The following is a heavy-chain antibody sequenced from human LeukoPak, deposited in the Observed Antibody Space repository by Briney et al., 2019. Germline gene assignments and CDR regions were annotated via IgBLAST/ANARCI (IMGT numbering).Heavy chain of an antibody. D-gene: IGHD6-13*01. J-gene: IGHJ5*02. Sequence: ASVKVSCKASGYTFTSYGISWVRQAPGQGLEWMGWISAYNGNTNYAQKLQGRVTMTTDTSTSTAYMELRSLRPDDTAVYYCARDRPRASMQQPILNWFDPWGQGTLVTVSS. V-gene: IGHV1-18*01. CDR3: ARDRPRASMQQPILNWFDP. CDR2: ISAYNGNT. CDR1: GYTFTSYG.